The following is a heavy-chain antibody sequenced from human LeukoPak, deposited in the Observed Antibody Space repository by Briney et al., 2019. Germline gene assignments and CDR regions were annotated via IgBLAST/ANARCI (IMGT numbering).Heavy chain of an antibody. CDR2: IYYSGST. V-gene: IGHV4-31*03. CDR1: GDAISNGGYY. Sequence: SQTLSLTCTVSGDAISNGGYYWSWIRQHPGEGLEWIGFIYYSGSTYYNPSLKSRVMISVDTSKNQFSLKLNSMTAADTAVYYCARGSPNDYGDHGTFDYWGQGTLATVSS. J-gene: IGHJ4*02. CDR3: ARGSPNDYGDHGTFDY. D-gene: IGHD4/OR15-4a*01.